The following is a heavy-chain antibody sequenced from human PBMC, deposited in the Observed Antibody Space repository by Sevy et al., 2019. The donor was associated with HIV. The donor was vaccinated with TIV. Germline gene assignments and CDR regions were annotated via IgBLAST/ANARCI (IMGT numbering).Heavy chain of an antibody. D-gene: IGHD3-10*01. J-gene: IGHJ6*03. V-gene: IGHV4-59*01. CDR2: VYYSANT. CDR3: AREKGYYASESYYNDYYYMDV. Sequence: SETLSLTCTVSGGSISSYYWSWIRQPPGKGLEWIAYVYYSANTSYNPSLKSRVTISVDTSKNQFSLRLSSVTAADTAVYYCAREKGYYASESYYNDYYYMDVWGKGTTVTVSS. CDR1: GGSISSYY.